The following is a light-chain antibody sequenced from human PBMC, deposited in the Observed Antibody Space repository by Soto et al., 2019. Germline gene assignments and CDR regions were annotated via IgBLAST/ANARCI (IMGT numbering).Light chain of an antibody. CDR2: YDS. V-gene: IGLV3-21*04. CDR3: HVWDTTNDHPL. CDR1: NIGSKS. J-gene: IGLJ2*01. Sequence: SYELTQPPSVSVAPGETARITCGGKNIGSKSVHWYQQKTGQAPVLVIYYDSDRPSGIPERFSGSNSGNTATLTVSRVEAGDEADYYCHVWDTTNDHPLFGGGTKLT.